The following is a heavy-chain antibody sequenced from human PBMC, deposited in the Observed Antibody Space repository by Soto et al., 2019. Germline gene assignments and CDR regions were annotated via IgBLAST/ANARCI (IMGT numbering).Heavy chain of an antibody. CDR2: IIPVSGAA. J-gene: IGHJ4*02. CDR1: GGTFVSYA. D-gene: IGHD2-2*01. Sequence: QVQLVQSGAEVTKPGPSVKCTCQASGGTFVSYAFSWVRQAPGQGLEWMGGIIPVSGAAHYAQKFQGRDTITADESKSTVYMELSSLSSQDTAVYYCATALGCRSTSCTLDYWGQGTRVIVSS. V-gene: IGHV1-69*01. CDR3: ATALGCRSTSCTLDY.